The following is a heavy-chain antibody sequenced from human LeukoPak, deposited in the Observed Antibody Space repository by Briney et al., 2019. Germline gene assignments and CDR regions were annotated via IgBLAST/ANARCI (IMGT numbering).Heavy chain of an antibody. Sequence: PGGSLRLSCAASGFTFSSYWMHWVRQAPGKGLVWVSRLNSDGSSTSYADSVKGRFTISRDNAETTLHLQMNNLSAEDTAVYYCARASNRNSINFDYWGQGALVTVCS. D-gene: IGHD1-7*01. CDR3: ARASNRNSINFDY. CDR2: LNSDGSST. CDR1: GFTFSSYW. V-gene: IGHV3-74*01. J-gene: IGHJ4*02.